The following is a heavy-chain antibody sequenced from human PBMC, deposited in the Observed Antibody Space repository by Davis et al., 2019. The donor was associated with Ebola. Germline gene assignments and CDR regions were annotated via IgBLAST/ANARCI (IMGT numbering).Heavy chain of an antibody. V-gene: IGHV3-23*01. D-gene: IGHD2-21*02. J-gene: IGHJ3*02. Sequence: GESLKISCAASGFTFSSYAMSWVRQAPGKGLEWVSAISGSGGSTYYADSVKGRFTISRDNSKNTLFLQMNSLRAEDTAVYYCAKNPPYTYCGGDCYFPGAFDIWGQGTMVTVSS. CDR3: AKNPPYTYCGGDCYFPGAFDI. CDR1: GFTFSSYA. CDR2: ISGSGGST.